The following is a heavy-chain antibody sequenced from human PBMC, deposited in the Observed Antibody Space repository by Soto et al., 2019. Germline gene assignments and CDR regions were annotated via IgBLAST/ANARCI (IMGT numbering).Heavy chain of an antibody. Sequence: QVQLVQSGAEVKRPGSSVKVSCKASGDMFRNSAFTWVRQAPGQGLAWMGVIIPLFRKTDVAQHFQGRVTFTADESTSSLYMEVSSLTSEDTAVYYCARARLSNGDPNIYFFYGLDVWGQGTTITVSS. D-gene: IGHD3-10*01. CDR2: IIPLFRKT. V-gene: IGHV1-69*01. J-gene: IGHJ6*02. CDR3: ARARLSNGDPNIYFFYGLDV. CDR1: GDMFRNSA.